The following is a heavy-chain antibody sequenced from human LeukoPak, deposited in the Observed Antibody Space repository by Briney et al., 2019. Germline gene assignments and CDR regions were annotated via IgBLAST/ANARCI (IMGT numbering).Heavy chain of an antibody. CDR2: IYSSGST. D-gene: IGHD2-21*02. CDR1: GYSISSSYY. J-gene: IGHJ4*02. Sequence: SETLSLTCAVSGYSISSSYYWSWIRQPAGKGLEWIGRIYSSGSTNYNPSLKSRITISIDTSKNQFSLKLSSVTAADTAVYYCARDERDCGDCYSYWGQGTLVTVSS. V-gene: IGHV4-61*02. CDR3: ARDERDCGDCYSY.